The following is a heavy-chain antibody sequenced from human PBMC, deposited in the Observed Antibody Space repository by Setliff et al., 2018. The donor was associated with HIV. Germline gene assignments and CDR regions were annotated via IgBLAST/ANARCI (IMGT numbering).Heavy chain of an antibody. CDR3: ARDNNDILAGYSN. J-gene: IGHJ4*02. CDR2: FFPPGRT. CDR1: GDSMSSKRNP. Sequence: PSAPLSLPFPVSGDSMSSKRNPWGWFRQPAGTSLEWIALFFPPGRTASPPSLKSRVTISGAPSKTPFSLNRTEGPAADTAVYWCARDNNDILAGYSNWGQGTQVTVSS. D-gene: IGHD3-9*01. V-gene: IGHV4-39*02.